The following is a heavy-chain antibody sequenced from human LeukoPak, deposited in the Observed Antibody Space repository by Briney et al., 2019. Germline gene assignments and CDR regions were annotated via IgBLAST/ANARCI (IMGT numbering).Heavy chain of an antibody. CDR2: IYYSGST. Sequence: SGTLSLTCTVSGGSISSYYWSWIRQPPGKGLEWIGYIYYSGSTNYDPSLKSRVTISVDTSKNQFSLKLSSVTAADTAVYYCARVTLVPSMDVWGQGTTVTVSS. V-gene: IGHV4-59*01. CDR1: GGSISSYY. D-gene: IGHD6-13*01. J-gene: IGHJ6*02. CDR3: ARVTLVPSMDV.